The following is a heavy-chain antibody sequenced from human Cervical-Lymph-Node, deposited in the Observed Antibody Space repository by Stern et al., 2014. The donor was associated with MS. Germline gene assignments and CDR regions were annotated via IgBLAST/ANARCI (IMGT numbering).Heavy chain of an antibody. CDR2: ISWNSAII. CDR1: GFIFDDYA. D-gene: IGHD4-17*01. V-gene: IGHV3-9*01. J-gene: IGHJ4*02. CDR3: TKGGESTSDS. Sequence: EVQLVESGGGLVQPGRSLRLSCAASGFIFDDYAMPWVRQAPGKGLEWVSTISWNSAIIGYADSVKGRFTISRDNAKNSLYLQMGSLRAEDTAFYYCTKGGESTSDSWGQGTLVTVSS.